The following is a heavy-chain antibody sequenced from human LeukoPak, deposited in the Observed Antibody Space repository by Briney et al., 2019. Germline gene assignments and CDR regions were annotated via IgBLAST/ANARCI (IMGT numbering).Heavy chain of an antibody. V-gene: IGHV4-34*01. CDR3: ARGFDDSSGYYS. J-gene: IGHJ4*02. D-gene: IGHD3-22*01. CDR2: INHSGST. CDR1: GGSFSGYY. Sequence: PSETLSLTCAVYGGSFSGYYWSWIRQPPGKGLEWIGEINHSGSTNYNPSLKSRVTISVDTSKNQLSLKLSSVTAADTAVYYCARGFDDSSGYYSWGQGTLVTVSS.